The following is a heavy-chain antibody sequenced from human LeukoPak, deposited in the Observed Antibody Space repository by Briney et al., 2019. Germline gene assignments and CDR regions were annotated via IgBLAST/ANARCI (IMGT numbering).Heavy chain of an antibody. D-gene: IGHD6-13*01. J-gene: IGHJ5*02. CDR1: GFTFSSYS. CDR3: ARDKVGSSWNRNNWFDP. Sequence: GGSLRLSCAASGFTFSSYSMNWVRQAPGKGLEWVSSISSSSSYIYYADSVKGRFTISRDNAKNSLYLQMNSLRAEDTAVYYCARDKVGSSWNRNNWFDPWGQGTLVTVSS. V-gene: IGHV3-21*01. CDR2: ISSSSSYI.